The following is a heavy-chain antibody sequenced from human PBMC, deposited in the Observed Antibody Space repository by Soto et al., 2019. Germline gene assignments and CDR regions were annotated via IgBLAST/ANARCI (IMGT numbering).Heavy chain of an antibody. CDR3: AKDHTVPSPTAMVNDYFDY. CDR1: GFTFSSYG. Sequence: PGGSLRLSCAASGFTFSSYGMHWVRQAPGKGLEWVAVISYDGSNKYYADSVKGRFTISRDNSKNTLYLQMNSLRPEDTAVYYCAKDHTVPSPTAMVNDYFDYWGQGTLVTVSS. V-gene: IGHV3-30*18. J-gene: IGHJ4*02. CDR2: ISYDGSNK. D-gene: IGHD5-18*01.